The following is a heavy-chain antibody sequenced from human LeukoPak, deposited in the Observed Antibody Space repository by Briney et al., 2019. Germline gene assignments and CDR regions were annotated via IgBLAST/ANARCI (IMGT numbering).Heavy chain of an antibody. V-gene: IGHV3-33*01. J-gene: IGHJ4*02. CDR1: GFTFSSYG. CDR2: IWYDGTNK. CDR3: ARDLDEN. Sequence: PGRFLRLSCAASGFTFSSYGMHWVRQAPGKGLEWVAVIWYDGTNKYYADSVKGRFTISRDNFKNTLYLQMNSLRGEDTAVYYCARDLDENWGQGTLVTVSS.